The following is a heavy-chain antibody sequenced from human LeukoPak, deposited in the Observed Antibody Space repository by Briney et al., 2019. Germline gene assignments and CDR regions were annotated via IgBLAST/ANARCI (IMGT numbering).Heavy chain of an antibody. CDR1: GFTFSSYS. V-gene: IGHV3-21*01. CDR3: ARRTPGYCSGGTCYGFQH. Sequence: GGSLRLSCAASGFTFSSYSMNWVRQAPGKGLEWVSSISSSSSYIYYADSVKGRFTISRDNAKNSLYLQMNSLRAEDTAVYYCARRTPGYCSGGTCYGFQHWGQGTPVTVSS. J-gene: IGHJ1*01. D-gene: IGHD2-15*01. CDR2: ISSSSSYI.